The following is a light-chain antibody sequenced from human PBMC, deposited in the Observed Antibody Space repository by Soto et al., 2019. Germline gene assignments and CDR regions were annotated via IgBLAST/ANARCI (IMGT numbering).Light chain of an antibody. Sequence: QSALIQPPSASVFPGQSVIISFTGTSSDVGGYDYVSWYQQYPGKAPKLILYEISERPSGVPDRFSGSKSGNTASLTVSGLQPADDADYYCSSYAGSNNCVFGTGTKVT. CDR1: SSDVGGYDY. CDR3: SSYAGSNNCV. V-gene: IGLV2-8*01. J-gene: IGLJ1*01. CDR2: EIS.